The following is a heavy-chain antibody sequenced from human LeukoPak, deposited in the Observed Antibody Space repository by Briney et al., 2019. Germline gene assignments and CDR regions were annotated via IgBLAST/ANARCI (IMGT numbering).Heavy chain of an antibody. Sequence: GGSLRLSCAASGFTFSSYGMSWVRQAPGKGLEWVSAISGSGGSTYYADSVKGRFTISRDNSKNTLYLQMNSLRAEDTAVYYCAKDSGKAPIYYYYYYMVVWGKGTTVTISS. J-gene: IGHJ6*03. CDR2: ISGSGGST. V-gene: IGHV3-23*01. CDR3: AKDSGKAPIYYYYYYMVV. D-gene: IGHD1-14*01. CDR1: GFTFSSYG.